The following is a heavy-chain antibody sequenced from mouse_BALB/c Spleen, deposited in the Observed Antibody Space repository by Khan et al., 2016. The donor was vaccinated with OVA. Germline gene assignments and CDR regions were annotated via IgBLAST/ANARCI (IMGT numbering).Heavy chain of an antibody. D-gene: IGHD4-1*01. CDR1: GYTFTNYV. J-gene: IGHJ3*01. CDR2: INPYNAGI. Sequence: VQLQQSGPELVEPGASVKMSCKASGYTFTNYVLHWVKQKPGQGLEWIGYINPYNAGIRSNEKFKDKATLTSDTSSTTAYMEHSSLHSKDSAIDDCAREASSWDFSLPYWGQGTLVTVSA. CDR3: AREASSWDFSLPY. V-gene: IGHV1S136*01.